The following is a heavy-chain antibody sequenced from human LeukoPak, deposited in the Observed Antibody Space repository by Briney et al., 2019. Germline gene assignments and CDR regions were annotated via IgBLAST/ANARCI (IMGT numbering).Heavy chain of an antibody. CDR1: GFTFSTYS. Sequence: GGSLRLSCAASGFTFSTYSMNWVRQAPGKGLEWVSYISSSRSTIYYADSVKGRFTISRDNAKNSLYLQMNSLRAEDTAVYYCARDYSSSSGRAFDIWGQGTMVTVSS. V-gene: IGHV3-48*04. J-gene: IGHJ3*02. CDR2: ISSSRSTI. D-gene: IGHD6-6*01. CDR3: ARDYSSSSGRAFDI.